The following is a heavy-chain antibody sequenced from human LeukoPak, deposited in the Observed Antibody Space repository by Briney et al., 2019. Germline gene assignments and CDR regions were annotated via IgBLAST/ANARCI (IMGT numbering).Heavy chain of an antibody. V-gene: IGHV3-15*01. CDR1: GFTFSNAW. CDR3: TTDFGVGTANPPPNY. Sequence: AGGSLRLSCAASGFTFSNAWMSWVRQAPGKGLEWVGRIKSKTDGGTTDYAAPVKGRFTISRDDSKNTLYLQMNSLKTEDTAVYYCTTDFGVGTANPPPNYRGQGTLVTVSS. J-gene: IGHJ4*02. D-gene: IGHD2-21*02. CDR2: IKSKTDGGTT.